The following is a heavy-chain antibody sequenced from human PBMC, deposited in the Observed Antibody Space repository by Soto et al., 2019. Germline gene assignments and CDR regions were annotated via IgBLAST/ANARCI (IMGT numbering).Heavy chain of an antibody. Sequence: QVQLAQSPAEVKKPGASVRVSCKASGYTFIKYGIAWVRQAPGQGLEWMGWISPYDDKTIYAQTFQGRVTLTADRSTRTVYLDLRSLKSNDTAVYYCARGGYYDNVWGKLSNYGLDKWGQGTSVTVSS. V-gene: IGHV1-18*01. J-gene: IGHJ6*02. CDR1: GYTFIKYG. CDR3: ARGGYYDNVWGKLSNYGLDK. D-gene: IGHD3-16*01. CDR2: ISPYDDKT.